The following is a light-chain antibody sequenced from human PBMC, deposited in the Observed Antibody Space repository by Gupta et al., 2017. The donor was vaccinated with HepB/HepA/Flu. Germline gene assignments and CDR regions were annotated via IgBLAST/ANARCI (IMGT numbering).Light chain of an antibody. CDR3: QQTDSFPPT. Sequence: IQMTQSPSSLSASVGDRVTITCRASQGISTFLNWYQQKPGKAPKVVIFVASILQSGVPSRFSGSGSATDFTLTINRLQPEDFATYYCQQTDSFPPTFGQGTKLEIK. J-gene: IGKJ1*01. CDR2: VAS. V-gene: IGKV1-39*01. CDR1: QGISTF.